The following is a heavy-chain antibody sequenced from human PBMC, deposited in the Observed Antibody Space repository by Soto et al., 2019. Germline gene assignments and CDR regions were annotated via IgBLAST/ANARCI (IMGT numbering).Heavy chain of an antibody. V-gene: IGHV3-74*01. J-gene: IGHJ5*02. Sequence: EVQLVESGGGLVQPGGSLRLSRAASGFTFSSYWMHWVRQAPGKGRVWVSRINSDGSSTSYADSVKGRFTISRDNAKNTLYLQMNSLRAEDTAVYYCARDRRYCSSTSCYGDVFDPWGQGTLVTVSS. D-gene: IGHD2-2*01. CDR1: GFTFSSYW. CDR3: ARDRRYCSSTSCYGDVFDP. CDR2: INSDGSST.